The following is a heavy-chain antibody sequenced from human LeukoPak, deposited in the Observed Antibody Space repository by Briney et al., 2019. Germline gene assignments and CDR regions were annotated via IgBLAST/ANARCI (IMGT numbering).Heavy chain of an antibody. Sequence: SETLSLTCTVSGGSISSYYWSWIRQPPGKGLEWIGYIYYSGSTNYNPSLKSRVTISVDTSKNQFSLKLSSVTAADTAVYYCARGYASEPWLVISRGLGYFDYWGQGTLVTVSS. V-gene: IGHV4-59*01. CDR2: IYYSGST. J-gene: IGHJ4*02. CDR3: ARGYASEPWLVISRGLGYFDY. D-gene: IGHD3-9*01. CDR1: GGSISSYY.